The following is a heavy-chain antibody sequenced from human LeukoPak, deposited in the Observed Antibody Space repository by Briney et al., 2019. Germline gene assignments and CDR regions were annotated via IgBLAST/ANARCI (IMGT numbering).Heavy chain of an antibody. CDR1: GDSISSYY. CDR2: IYTSGST. D-gene: IGHD1-14*01. CDR3: ARQGWYGLVDY. V-gene: IGHV4-4*09. Sequence: SETLSLICTVSGDSISSYYWSWIRQPPGKGLEWIGYIYTSGSTNYNPSLKSRVTISVDTSKNQFSLKLSSVTAADTAVYYCARQGWYGLVDYWGQGTLVTVSS. J-gene: IGHJ4*02.